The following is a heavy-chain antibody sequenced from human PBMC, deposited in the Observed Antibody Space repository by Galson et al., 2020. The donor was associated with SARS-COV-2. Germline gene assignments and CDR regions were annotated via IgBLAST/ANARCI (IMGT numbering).Heavy chain of an antibody. D-gene: IGHD1-26*01. CDR2: IKSKVRGGTT. J-gene: IGHJ4*02. CDR1: GFTFTNAW. V-gene: IGHV3-15*01. Sequence: GGSLRLSCAASGFTFTNAWMNWVRQTPGKGLEWVGRIKSKVRGGTTDYAAPVEGRFTISRDDSASTLYLQMNSLKTEDTALYYCIIEFLGWESRTYYRDVCWGQGTLVTVSS. CDR3: IIEFLGWESRTYYRDVC.